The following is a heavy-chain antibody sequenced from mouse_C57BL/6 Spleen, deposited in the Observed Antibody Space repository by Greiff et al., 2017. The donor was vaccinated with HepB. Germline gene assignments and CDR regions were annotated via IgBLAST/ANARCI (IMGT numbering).Heavy chain of an antibody. D-gene: IGHD1-1*01. J-gene: IGHJ1*03. V-gene: IGHV1-26*01. CDR3: ARYYDGSSYWDFDV. CDR2: INPNNGGT. CDR1: GYTFTDYY. Sequence: EVQLQQSGPELVKPGASVKISCKASGYTFTDYYMNWVKQSHGKSLEWIGDINPNNGGTSYNQKFKGKATLTVDKSSSTAYMELRSLTSEDSAVYYCARYYDGSSYWDFDVWGTGTTVTVSS.